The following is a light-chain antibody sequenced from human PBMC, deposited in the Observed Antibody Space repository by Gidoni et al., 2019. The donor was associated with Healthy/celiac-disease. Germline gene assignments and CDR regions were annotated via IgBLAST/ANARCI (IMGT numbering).Light chain of an antibody. CDR3: QQSYSTPYT. Sequence: DIQMTQSPSSLSASVGDRVTITCRASQSISSYLNWYQQKPGKAPKLLIYAASSLQSGVPSGFCGSGSGTDFTLTISSLQPEDFATYYCQQSYSTPYTFGQGTKLEIK. CDR2: AAS. V-gene: IGKV1-39*01. J-gene: IGKJ2*01. CDR1: QSISSY.